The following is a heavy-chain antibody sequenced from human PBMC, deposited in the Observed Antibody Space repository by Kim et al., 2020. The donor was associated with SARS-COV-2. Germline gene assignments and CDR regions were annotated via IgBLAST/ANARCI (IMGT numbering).Heavy chain of an antibody. CDR2: INHSGST. V-gene: IGHV4-34*01. D-gene: IGHD3-10*01. Sequence: SETLSLTCAVYGGSFSGYYWSWIRQPPGKGLEWIGEINHSGSTNYNPSLKSRVTISVDTSKNQFSLKLSSVTAADTAVYYCARGVNPGKLWFGESGPKNDYWGQGTLVTVSP. CDR1: GGSFSGYY. J-gene: IGHJ4*02. CDR3: ARGVNPGKLWFGESGPKNDY.